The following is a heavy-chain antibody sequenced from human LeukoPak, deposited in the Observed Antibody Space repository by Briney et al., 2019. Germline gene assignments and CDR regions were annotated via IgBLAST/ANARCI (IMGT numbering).Heavy chain of an antibody. V-gene: IGHV3-30*04. Sequence: PGRSLRLSCAASVFTFSSYAMHWVRQAPGKGLGGVGVITYDRRNKSYADSVKGRFTISRDNSKNTLYLQMNSLRAEHTAVYYCAREGRTVSSSSSDYWGQGTLVTVSS. D-gene: IGHD6-13*01. CDR2: ITYDRRNK. CDR3: AREGRTVSSSSSDY. CDR1: VFTFSSYA. J-gene: IGHJ4*02.